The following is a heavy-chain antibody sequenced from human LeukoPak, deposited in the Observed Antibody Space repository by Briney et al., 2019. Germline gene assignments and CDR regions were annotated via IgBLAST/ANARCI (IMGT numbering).Heavy chain of an antibody. J-gene: IGHJ4*02. Sequence: GGSLRLSCAASVFTVSSSYMNWVRQAPGKGLEWVSVICSGSSTYYADSVKGRFTISRDNSKNTLYLQMNSLRAEDTAVYYCARQPSGYSHLDYWGQGTLVTV. CDR1: VFTVSSSY. D-gene: IGHD3-22*01. CDR2: ICSGSST. V-gene: IGHV3-53*01. CDR3: ARQPSGYSHLDY.